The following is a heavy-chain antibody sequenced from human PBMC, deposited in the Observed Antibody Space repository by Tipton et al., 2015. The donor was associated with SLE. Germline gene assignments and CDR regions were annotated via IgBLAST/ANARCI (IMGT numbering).Heavy chain of an antibody. Sequence: TLSLTCAVHGGSFSGYYWSWIRQPAGKGLEWIGRIYTSGSTNYNPSLKSRVTISVDTSKNQFSLKLSSVTAADTAVYYCARDPRYSSSSGGDWGQGTLVTVSS. D-gene: IGHD6-6*01. CDR1: GGSFSGYY. V-gene: IGHV4-4*07. J-gene: IGHJ1*01. CDR2: IYTSGST. CDR3: ARDPRYSSSSGGD.